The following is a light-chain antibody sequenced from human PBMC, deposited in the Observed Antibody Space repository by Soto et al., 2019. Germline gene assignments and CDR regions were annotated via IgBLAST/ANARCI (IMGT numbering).Light chain of an antibody. J-gene: IGKJ1*01. CDR2: DAS. Sequence: EILFTQSPATLSLSPGARATLSCRASQSISAHLAWYQQKPGQAPRLLIYDASNRATGIPARFGGSGSGTDFTLTISSLEPEDFAVYYCQQRSNWPHTWTFGQGTKVDIK. CDR3: QQRSNWPHTWT. CDR1: QSISAH. V-gene: IGKV3-11*01.